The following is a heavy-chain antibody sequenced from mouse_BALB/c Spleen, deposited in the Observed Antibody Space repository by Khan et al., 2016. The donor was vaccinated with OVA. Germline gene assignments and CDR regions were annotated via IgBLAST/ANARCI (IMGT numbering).Heavy chain of an antibody. V-gene: IGHV2-6-5*01. D-gene: IGHD1-1*02. CDR3: AKLLWSHYYAMDY. CDR2: IWGGGTT. Sequence: QVQLKESGPGLVAPSQSLSITCTVSGFSLTDYGVGWIRQPPGKGLEWLGVIWGGGTTYYNSALKSRLSISKDNSKSQVFLKMNILQTDDTAMYYCAKLLWSHYYAMDYWGQGTSVTVSS. J-gene: IGHJ4*01. CDR1: GFSLTDYG.